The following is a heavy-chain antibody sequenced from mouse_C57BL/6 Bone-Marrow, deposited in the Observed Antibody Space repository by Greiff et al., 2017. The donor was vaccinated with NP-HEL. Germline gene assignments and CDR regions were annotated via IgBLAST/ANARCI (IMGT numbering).Heavy chain of an antibody. V-gene: IGHV1-26*01. CDR2: INPNNGGT. J-gene: IGHJ4*01. Sequence: EVQLQQSGPELVKPGASVKISCKASGYTFTDYYMNWVKQSHGKSLEWIGDINPNNGGTSYNQKFKGKATLTVDKSSSTAYMELRSLTSEDSAVYYGVPVLRSYYYAMDYWGQGTSVTVSS. CDR3: VPVLRSYYYAMDY. CDR1: GYTFTDYY. D-gene: IGHD1-1*01.